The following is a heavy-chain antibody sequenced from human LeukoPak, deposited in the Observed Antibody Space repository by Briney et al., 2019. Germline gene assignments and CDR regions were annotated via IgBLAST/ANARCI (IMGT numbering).Heavy chain of an antibody. J-gene: IGHJ3*01. CDR1: GFTFATYG. Sequence: GGSLRLSCAASGFTFATYGISWVRQAPGKGLEWVSVAGESVHTTHYADSVKGRVIISRDNSKNTVHLQMNSLRAEDTAVYYCAKDSFTVVRGVGSDDGFAVWGQGTMVTVSS. V-gene: IGHV3-23*01. D-gene: IGHD3-10*01. CDR2: AGESVHTT. CDR3: AKDSFTVVRGVGSDDGFAV.